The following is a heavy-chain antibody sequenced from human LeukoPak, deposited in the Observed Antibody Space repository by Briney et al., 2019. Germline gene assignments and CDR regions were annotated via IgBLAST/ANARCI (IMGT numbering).Heavy chain of an antibody. CDR3: ARHSFYYYYYIDV. CDR2: VYYSGST. Sequence: SETLSLTCTVSGGSISSSAYYWGWIRQSPGKGLEWVGDVYYSGSTFYNPSLMSRVTISADTSMNQFSLKLSSVTAADTAVYYCARHSFYYYYYIDVWGKGTTVIVSS. V-gene: IGHV4-39*01. CDR1: GGSISSSAYY. J-gene: IGHJ6*03.